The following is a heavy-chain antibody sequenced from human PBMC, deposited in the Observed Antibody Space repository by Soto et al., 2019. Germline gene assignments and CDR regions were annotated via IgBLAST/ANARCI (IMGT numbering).Heavy chain of an antibody. CDR1: GFTFSSYS. J-gene: IGHJ4*02. V-gene: IGHV3-21*01. Sequence: GGSLRLSCAASGFTFSSYSMNWVRQAPGKGLEWVSSISSSSSYIYYADSVKGRFTISRDNAKNSLYLQMNSLRAEDTAVYYCARDGAIQLWLLDNFDYWGQGTLVTVSS. D-gene: IGHD5-18*01. CDR3: ARDGAIQLWLLDNFDY. CDR2: ISSSSSYI.